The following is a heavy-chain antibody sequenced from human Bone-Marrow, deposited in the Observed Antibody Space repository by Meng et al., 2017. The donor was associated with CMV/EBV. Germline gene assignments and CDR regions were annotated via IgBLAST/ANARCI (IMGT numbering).Heavy chain of an antibody. V-gene: IGHV3-7*01. D-gene: IGHD2-2*02. J-gene: IGHJ2*01. CDR2: IKQDGSEK. Sequence: GGSLRLSCAASGFNFRTYWMSWVRQAPGKGLEWVANIKQDGSEKYYVDSVKGRFTISRDNAKNSLYLQMNSLRAEDTAVYYCAGPTADCSSTSCYNWYFDLWGRGTLVTVSS. CDR1: GFNFRTYW. CDR3: AGPTADCSSTSCYNWYFDL.